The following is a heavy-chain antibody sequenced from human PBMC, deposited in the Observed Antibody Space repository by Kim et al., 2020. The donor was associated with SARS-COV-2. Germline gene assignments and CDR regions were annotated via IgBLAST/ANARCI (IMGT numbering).Heavy chain of an antibody. CDR1: GSTSSNYG. CDR2: ISIYNDNT. Sequence: ASVKVSCKASGSTSSNYGVSWVRQAPGQGLEWIGWISIYNDNTNYAPNFQGRVTLTTDTSTRTVTMQLRGLRSDDTAVYYCAREGYYYGSGTYRPPNYYGMDVWGQGTTVTVSS. D-gene: IGHD3-10*01. V-gene: IGHV1-18*01. CDR3: AREGYYYGSGTYRPPNYYGMDV. J-gene: IGHJ6*02.